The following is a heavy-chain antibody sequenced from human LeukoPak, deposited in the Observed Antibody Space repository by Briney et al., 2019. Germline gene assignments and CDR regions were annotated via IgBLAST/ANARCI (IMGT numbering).Heavy chain of an antibody. CDR1: GFTFSSYA. J-gene: IGHJ4*02. D-gene: IGHD3-10*01. CDR3: AREPVRGVILTFDY. CDR2: ISYDGSNK. V-gene: IGHV3-30*04. Sequence: PGGSLRLSCAASGFTFSSYAMHWVRQAPGKGLEWVAVISYDGSNKYYADSVKGRFTISRDNSKNTLYLQMNSLRAEDTAVYYCAREPVRGVILTFDYWGQGTLVTVSS.